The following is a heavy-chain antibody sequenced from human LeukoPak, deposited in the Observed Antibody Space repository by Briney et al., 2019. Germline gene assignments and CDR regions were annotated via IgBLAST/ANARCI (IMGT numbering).Heavy chain of an antibody. CDR1: GGSISSYY. V-gene: IGHV4-4*07. CDR2: IYTSGST. Sequence: SETLSLTCFVSGGSISSYYWSWIRQPAGKGLEWIGRIYTSGSTNYNPSLKSRVTMSVDTSKNQFSLKLSSVTAADAAVYYCAGGAAGVAVVTYYYYYMDVWGKGTTVTISS. J-gene: IGHJ6*03. D-gene: IGHD6-19*01. CDR3: AGGAAGVAVVTYYYYYMDV.